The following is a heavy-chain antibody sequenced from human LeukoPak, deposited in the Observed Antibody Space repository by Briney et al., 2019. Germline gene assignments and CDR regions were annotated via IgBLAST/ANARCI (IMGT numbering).Heavy chain of an antibody. CDR2: IDPNNEDT. V-gene: IGHV1-2*02. Sequence: ASVKVSCKPSAYTFTDYYLHWVRQAPGQGREWMGLIDPNNEDTDYAQKFQGRVTMTRVRSTSTAYMELSRLTSGDTAVYYCARRSRNGLYAFDIWGLGTMVTVSS. D-gene: IGHD2-8*01. J-gene: IGHJ3*02. CDR1: AYTFTDYY. CDR3: ARRSRNGLYAFDI.